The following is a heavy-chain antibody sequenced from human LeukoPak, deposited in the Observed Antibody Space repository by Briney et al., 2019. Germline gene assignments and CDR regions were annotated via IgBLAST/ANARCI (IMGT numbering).Heavy chain of an antibody. D-gene: IGHD2-2*01. CDR1: GDSISTGGYY. J-gene: IGHJ6*02. CDR3: ARVIVVVPIGVYHYYAMDV. Sequence: SETLSLTCTVSGDSISTGGYYWAWIRQHRERGLEWIGYIYYTGSTHYNPSLQSRVTISVDTSKNQFSLNLNSVTAADTAVYYCARVIVVVPIGVYHYYAMDVWGQGTTVTVSS. V-gene: IGHV4-31*03. CDR2: IYYTGST.